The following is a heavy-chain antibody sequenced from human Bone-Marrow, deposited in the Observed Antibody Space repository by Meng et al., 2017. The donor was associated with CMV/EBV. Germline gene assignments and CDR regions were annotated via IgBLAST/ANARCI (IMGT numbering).Heavy chain of an antibody. CDR1: GFTFDDYA. Sequence: SLKISCAASGFTFDDYAMHWVRQAPGKGLEWVSGISWNSGSIGYADSVKGRFTISRDNAKNSLYLQMNSLRAEDTAVYYCARESLGDSPNYYYYYGMDVWGQGTTVTVSS. D-gene: IGHD3-10*01. CDR3: ARESLGDSPNYYYYYGMDV. V-gene: IGHV3-9*01. CDR2: ISWNSGSI. J-gene: IGHJ6*02.